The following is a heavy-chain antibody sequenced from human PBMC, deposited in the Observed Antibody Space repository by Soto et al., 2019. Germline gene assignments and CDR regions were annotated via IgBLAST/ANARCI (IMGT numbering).Heavy chain of an antibody. V-gene: IGHV4-4*02. CDR3: ARGLDETWELQGYYYGMDV. J-gene: IGHJ6*02. D-gene: IGHD1-26*01. CDR1: GGSISSSNW. Sequence: SETLSLTCAVSGGSISSSNWWSWVRQPPGKGLEWIGEIYHSGSTNYNPSLKSRVTISVDKSKNQFSLKLSSVTAADTAVYYCARGLDETWELQGYYYGMDVWGQGATVTVSS. CDR2: IYHSGST.